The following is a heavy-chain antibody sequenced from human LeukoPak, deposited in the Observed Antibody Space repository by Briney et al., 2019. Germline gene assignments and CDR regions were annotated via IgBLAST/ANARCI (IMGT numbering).Heavy chain of an antibody. V-gene: IGHV3-23*01. CDR2: ISGDGGST. J-gene: IGHJ4*02. Sequence: GGSLRLSCAASGFTFSSYAMSWVRQAPGKGLEWVSSISGDGGSTYYADPVKGRFTISRDNSKNTLYLQMNSLRAEDTAVYFCAKTPGGYYYPFDYWSQGTLVTVSS. CDR3: AKTPGGYYYPFDY. D-gene: IGHD3-22*01. CDR1: GFTFSSYA.